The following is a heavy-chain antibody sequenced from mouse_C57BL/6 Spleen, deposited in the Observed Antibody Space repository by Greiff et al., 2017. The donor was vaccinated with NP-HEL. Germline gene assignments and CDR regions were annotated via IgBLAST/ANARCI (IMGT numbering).Heavy chain of an antibody. CDR3: ARYGLYWYFDV. Sequence: QVQLQQPGAELVMPGASVKLSCKASGYTFTSYWMHWVKPRPGQGLEWIGEIDPSDSYTNYHQKFKGKSTLTVDKSSSTAYMQLSSLTSEDSAVYYCARYGLYWYFDVWGTGTTVTVSS. CDR1: GYTFTSYW. D-gene: IGHD1-1*02. CDR2: IDPSDSYT. V-gene: IGHV1-69*01. J-gene: IGHJ1*03.